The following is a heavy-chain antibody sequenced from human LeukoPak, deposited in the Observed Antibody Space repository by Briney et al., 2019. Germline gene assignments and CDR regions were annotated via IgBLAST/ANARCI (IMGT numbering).Heavy chain of an antibody. CDR1: GGTFSNYA. CDR3: ARGMALGESGSEFDY. V-gene: IGHV1-2*02. CDR2: MNPKNGDT. Sequence: ASVKVSCKASGGTFSNYAISWVRQAPGQGLEYMGWMNPKNGDTKNAQKFQGRVTMTRDTSIATAYMELSRLRSDDTAVYYCARGMALGESGSEFDYWGQGALVTVSS. D-gene: IGHD3-16*01. J-gene: IGHJ4*02.